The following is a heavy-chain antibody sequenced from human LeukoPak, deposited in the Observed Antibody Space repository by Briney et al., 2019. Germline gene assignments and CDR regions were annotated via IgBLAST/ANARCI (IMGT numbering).Heavy chain of an antibody. V-gene: IGHV4-39*07. CDR3: ARVGSSWVDNWFDP. CDR1: GGSISSSSYY. CDR2: IYYSGST. J-gene: IGHJ5*02. D-gene: IGHD6-13*01. Sequence: PSETLSLTCTVSGGSISSSSYYWGWIRQPPGKGLEWIGSIYYSGSTYYNPSLKSRVTISVDTSKNQFSLKLSSVTAADTAVYYCARVGSSWVDNWFDPWGQGTLVTVSS.